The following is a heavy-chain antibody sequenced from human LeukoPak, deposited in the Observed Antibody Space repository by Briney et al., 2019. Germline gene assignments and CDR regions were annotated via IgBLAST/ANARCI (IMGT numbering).Heavy chain of an antibody. CDR3: AREKNYGDCGTY. CDR1: GGSINSCDYN. CDR2: IYCTGTT. V-gene: IGHV4-30-4*08. Sequence: SQTLSLTCSVSGGSINSCDYNWSWIRQPPGKGLEWIGFIYCTGTTYHNPSLKSQVTISVDTSKNQFSLNLSPVTVADTAVYYCAREKNYGDCGTYWGQGTLVTVSS. D-gene: IGHD4-17*01. J-gene: IGHJ4*02.